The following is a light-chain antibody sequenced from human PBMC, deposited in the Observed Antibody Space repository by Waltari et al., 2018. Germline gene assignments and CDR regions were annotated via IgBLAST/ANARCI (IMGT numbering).Light chain of an antibody. J-gene: IGKJ4*01. V-gene: IGKV1-5*03. CDR3: QQYNSYSLLT. CDR2: KAS. CDR1: QSISNW. Sequence: DIQMTQSPSTLSASVGDGFTITCRASQSISNWLAWYQQKPGKAPKLLIYKASTLESGVPSRFSGSGSGTEFTLTISSLQPDDFATYYCQQYNSYSLLTFGGGTKVEIK.